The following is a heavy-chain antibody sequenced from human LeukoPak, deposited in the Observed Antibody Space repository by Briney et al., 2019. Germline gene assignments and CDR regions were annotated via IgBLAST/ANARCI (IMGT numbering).Heavy chain of an antibody. CDR2: INPNSGGT. Sequence: GASVKVSCKASGYTFTAYWMHWVRHAPGQGLELMGWINPNSGGTTYAQKFRGRVTMTRNISISTAYMELSSLTSDDTAVFYCARGGDNSYGDYWGQGALVTVSS. CDR3: ARGGDNSYGDY. J-gene: IGHJ4*02. CDR1: GYTFTAYW. D-gene: IGHD5-18*01. V-gene: IGHV1-2*02.